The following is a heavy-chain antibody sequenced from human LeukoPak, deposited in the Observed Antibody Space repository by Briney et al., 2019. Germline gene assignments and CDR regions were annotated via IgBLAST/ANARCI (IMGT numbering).Heavy chain of an antibody. CDR3: ARGPNPYSGYDVGLETFDY. D-gene: IGHD5-12*01. CDR2: INPNSGGT. J-gene: IGHJ4*02. CDR1: GYTFTGYY. V-gene: IGHV1-2*02. Sequence: GASVKVSCKASGYTFTGYYMHWVRQAPGQGLEWMGWINPNSGGTNYAQKFQGRVTMTRDTSISTAYMELSRLRSDDTAVYYCARGPNPYSGYDVGLETFDYWGQGTLVTVSS.